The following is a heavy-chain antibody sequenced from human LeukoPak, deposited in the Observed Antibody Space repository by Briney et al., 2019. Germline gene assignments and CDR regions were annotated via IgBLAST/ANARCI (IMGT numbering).Heavy chain of an antibody. V-gene: IGHV3-23*01. CDR1: GFTFSSYG. J-gene: IGHJ3*02. Sequence: GGSLRPSCAASGFTFSSYGMSWVRQAPGKGLEWVSAISGSGGSAYYADSVKGRFTISRDNSKNTLYLQMNSLRAEDTAVYYCAKVNDFWSSAFDIWGQGTMVTVSS. CDR3: AKVNDFWSSAFDI. CDR2: ISGSGGSA. D-gene: IGHD3-3*01.